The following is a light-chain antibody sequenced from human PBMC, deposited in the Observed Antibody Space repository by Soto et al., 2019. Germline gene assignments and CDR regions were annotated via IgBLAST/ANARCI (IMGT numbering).Light chain of an antibody. Sequence: DMPMTQSPSPLSASVGDRVTITGRASQSISSWLAWYQQKPEKAPKLLIYDASSLESGVPSRFSGSGSGTEFTLTISSLQPDDFATYYCQQYNSYPWTLGQGTKVEIK. CDR1: QSISSW. J-gene: IGKJ1*01. V-gene: IGKV1-5*01. CDR3: QQYNSYPWT. CDR2: DAS.